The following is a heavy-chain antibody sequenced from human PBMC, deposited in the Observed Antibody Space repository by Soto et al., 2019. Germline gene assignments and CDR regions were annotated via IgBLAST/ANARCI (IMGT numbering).Heavy chain of an antibody. CDR3: ARGGGVNWNYLDY. J-gene: IGHJ4*02. V-gene: IGHV1-18*01. CDR2: ISAYNGNT. CDR1: GYTFTSYG. D-gene: IGHD1-1*01. Sequence: QVQLVQSGAEVKKPGASVKVSCKASGYTFTSYGISWVRQAPGQGLEWMGWISAYNGNTNYAQKPKGGVTMTTDTSTGTASMGLRGLRSDDTAGYYCARGGGVNWNYLDYWGQGTLVTVSS.